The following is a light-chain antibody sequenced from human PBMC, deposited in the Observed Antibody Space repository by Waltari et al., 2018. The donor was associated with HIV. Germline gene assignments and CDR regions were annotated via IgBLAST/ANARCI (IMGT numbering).Light chain of an antibody. V-gene: IGLV2-8*01. J-gene: IGLJ2*01. CDR3: WSYAGSNNPVV. CDR2: EVS. Sequence: QSALTQPPSASGSPGQSVTISCTGTSRDVGDYNYVSWYQQHPGKAPKLMIYEVSKRPSGVPARFSGSKSGNTASLTVSGLQAEDEAEYYCWSYAGSNNPVVFGGGTKLTVL. CDR1: SRDVGDYNY.